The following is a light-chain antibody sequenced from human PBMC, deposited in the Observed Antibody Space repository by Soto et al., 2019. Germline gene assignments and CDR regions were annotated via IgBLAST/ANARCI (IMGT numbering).Light chain of an antibody. V-gene: IGLV3-21*02. CDR1: NIGTKS. J-gene: IGLJ2*01. CDR2: DDS. Sequence: SSELTQAPSVSVAPGQTARITCGGNNIGTKSVPWYKQKPGQAPVLVVYDDSDRPSGIPDRLSGSNSGNTATLTISRVEAGDEADYYCQVWDSSSDHPVFGGGTKVTVL. CDR3: QVWDSSSDHPV.